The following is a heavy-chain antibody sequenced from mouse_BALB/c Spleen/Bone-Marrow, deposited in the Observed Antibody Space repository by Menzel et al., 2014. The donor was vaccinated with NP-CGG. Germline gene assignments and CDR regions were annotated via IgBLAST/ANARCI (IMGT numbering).Heavy chain of an antibody. CDR1: GFNIKDTY. Sequence: EVKLVESGAELVKPGASVRLSCTASGFNIKDTYMHWVKQRPEQGLEWIGRIDPANGNTKYDPKFQGKATTTADTPSNTAYLQLSSLTSEDTAVYYCALYYDYDVGYWGQGTTLTVSS. CDR3: ALYYDYDVGY. D-gene: IGHD2-4*01. CDR2: IDPANGNT. J-gene: IGHJ2*01. V-gene: IGHV14-3*02.